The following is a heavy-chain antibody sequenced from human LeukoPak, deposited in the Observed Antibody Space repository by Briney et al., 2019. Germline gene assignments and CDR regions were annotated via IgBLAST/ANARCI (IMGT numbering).Heavy chain of an antibody. J-gene: IGHJ5*02. CDR3: ARVIESSSWYAPLRYNWFDP. V-gene: IGHV4-59*01. Sequence: PSETLSLTCSVSGGSISSYYWSWIRQPPGKGLEWIGYIYYSGSTNYNPSLKSRVTISVDTSKNQFSLKLSSVTAADTAVYYCARVIESSSWYAPLRYNWFDPWGQGTLVTVSS. D-gene: IGHD6-13*01. CDR2: IYYSGST. CDR1: GGSISSYY.